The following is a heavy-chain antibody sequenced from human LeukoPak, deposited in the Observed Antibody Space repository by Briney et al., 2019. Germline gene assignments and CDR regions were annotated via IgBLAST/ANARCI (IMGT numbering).Heavy chain of an antibody. CDR3: AKETSDYGDYVNAFDV. V-gene: IGHV3-23*01. D-gene: IGHD4-17*01. CDR1: GFTFSNYV. CDR2: ISGSGGSR. Sequence: PGGSLRLSCAAPGFTFSNYVMNWVRQAPGKGLEWVSSISGSGGSRNYGDSVKGRFTSSRDNSKNTLLLQMNSLRAEDAAVYYCAKETSDYGDYVNAFDVWGQGTMVTVSS. J-gene: IGHJ3*01.